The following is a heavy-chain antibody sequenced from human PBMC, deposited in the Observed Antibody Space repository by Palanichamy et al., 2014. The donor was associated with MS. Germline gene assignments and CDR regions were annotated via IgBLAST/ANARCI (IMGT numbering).Heavy chain of an antibody. D-gene: IGHD2-21*02. Sequence: EVQLLESGGGLVQPGGSLRLSCAASGFSFTNYAMAWVRQAPGEGLEWVSGISGNGADTYYAVSVRGRFTISRDNSKKTLFLHMNSLRAEDTAVYYCAKSFRVTAYFDSWGQGALVTVSS. CDR2: ISGNGADT. V-gene: IGHV3-23*01. CDR3: AKSFRVTAYFDS. CDR1: GFSFTNYA. J-gene: IGHJ4*02.